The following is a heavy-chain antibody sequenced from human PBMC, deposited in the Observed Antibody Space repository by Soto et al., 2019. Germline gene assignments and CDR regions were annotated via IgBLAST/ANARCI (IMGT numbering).Heavy chain of an antibody. CDR2: IRSKAYGGTT. V-gene: IGHV3-49*03. Sequence: LRLSCTASGFTFGDYAMSWIRQAPGKGLEWVGFIRSKAYGGTTEYAASVKGRFTISRDDSKSIAYLQMNSLKTEDTAVYYCTRGPKVDYWGQGTLVTVSS. CDR1: GFTFGDYA. CDR3: TRGPKVDY. J-gene: IGHJ4*02.